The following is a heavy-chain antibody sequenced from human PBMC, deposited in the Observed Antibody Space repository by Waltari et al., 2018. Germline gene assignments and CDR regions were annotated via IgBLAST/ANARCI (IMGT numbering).Heavy chain of an antibody. J-gene: IGHJ4*02. Sequence: QLQLLESGPGLVTPSETLSLSCSVSGDSVINSHYSLGWIRQPPGKGLEWIGNIYYSGRSSYNPSLKSRVIISVDTSKNQFSVRLTSVTAADTALFYCARLSPPMWVRGVKGGYYFDYWGPGTLVTVSS. CDR2: IYYSGRS. D-gene: IGHD3-10*01. CDR1: GDSVINSHYS. CDR3: ARLSPPMWVRGVKGGYYFDY. V-gene: IGHV4-39*07.